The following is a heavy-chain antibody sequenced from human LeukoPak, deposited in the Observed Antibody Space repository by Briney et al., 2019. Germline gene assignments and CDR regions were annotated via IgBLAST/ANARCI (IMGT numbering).Heavy chain of an antibody. CDR2: IHHSGTT. J-gene: IGHJ4*02. CDR3: ARAFLVGYSPEEYFFDY. Sequence: SETLSLTCAVSGGSISSSTWWSWVRPPPGKGLECIGEIHHSGTTNYNPSLKSRVTISIDKSKNQFSLKLNSVTAADTAVYYCARAFLVGYSPEEYFFDYWGQGNLVTVSS. D-gene: IGHD2-15*01. V-gene: IGHV4-4*02. CDR1: GGSISSSTW.